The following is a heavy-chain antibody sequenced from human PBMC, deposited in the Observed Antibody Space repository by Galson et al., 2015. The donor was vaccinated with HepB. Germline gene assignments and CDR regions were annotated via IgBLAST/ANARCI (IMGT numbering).Heavy chain of an antibody. CDR3: AREPAMGDNYYGMDV. CDR2: VIPMFGTA. CDR1: GGTFTSYA. D-gene: IGHD5-18*01. J-gene: IGHJ6*02. V-gene: IGHV1-69*06. Sequence: SVKVSCKVSGGTFTSYAFSWVRQAPGQGLEWMGGVIPMFGTANYAQKFQGRVTITADKYTRTAYMELSSLRSEDTAVYYCAREPAMGDNYYGMDVWGQGTTVSVSS.